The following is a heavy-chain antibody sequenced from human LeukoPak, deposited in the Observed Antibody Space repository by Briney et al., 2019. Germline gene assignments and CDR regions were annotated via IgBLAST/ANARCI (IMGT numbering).Heavy chain of an antibody. CDR3: PRDVYDFWSGYYIGAFDI. J-gene: IGHJ3*02. D-gene: IGHD3-3*01. CDR2: IYYSGSN. V-gene: IGHV4-59*01. Sequence: SETLSLTCTVSGGSISSYYWSWIRQPRGKGLEWIGYIYYSGSNNYNPSLKSRVTISVDTSNTQFSLKLSSVTAADTAVYYCPRDVYDFWSGYYIGAFDIWGQGTMVTVSS. CDR1: GGSISSYY.